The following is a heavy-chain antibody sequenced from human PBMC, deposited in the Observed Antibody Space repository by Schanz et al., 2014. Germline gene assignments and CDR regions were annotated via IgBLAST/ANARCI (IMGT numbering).Heavy chain of an antibody. V-gene: IGHV3-11*05. Sequence: QVQLVESGGGVVRPGGSLRLSCAASGFTFSDYYMTWMRQAPGKGLEWISYISNSGTYTKYADSVKGRFVISRDNARSSLYLQMSSLRDGDTAVYYCASVIMVAGNHRDGRDVWGQGTTVIVSS. CDR3: ASVIMVAGNHRDGRDV. CDR2: ISNSGTYT. J-gene: IGHJ6*02. D-gene: IGHD6-19*01. CDR1: GFTFSDYY.